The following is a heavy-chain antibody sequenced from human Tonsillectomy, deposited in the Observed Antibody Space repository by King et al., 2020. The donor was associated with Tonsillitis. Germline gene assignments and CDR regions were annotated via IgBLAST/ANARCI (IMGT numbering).Heavy chain of an antibody. CDR1: GGSVSSGSYS. CDR3: ARLYSDAFDI. V-gene: IGHV4-61*01. Sequence: QLQELGPGLVKPSETLSLTCTVSGGSVSSGSYSWSWIRPPPGKGLGWIGYIYYSGSTNYNPSLKRRVTISVDTSKYQFSLKLSSVTAAVTAVYYCARLYSDAFDIWGQGTMVTVSS. CDR2: IYYSGST. J-gene: IGHJ3*02. D-gene: IGHD1-1*01.